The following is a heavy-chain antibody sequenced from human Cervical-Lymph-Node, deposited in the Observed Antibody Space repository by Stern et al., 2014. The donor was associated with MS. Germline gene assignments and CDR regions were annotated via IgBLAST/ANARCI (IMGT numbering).Heavy chain of an antibody. CDR1: GFSFSNYA. CDR3: ASRSVYWFDSSAYYAAHYLDY. Sequence: VQLVESGGGVVQSGRSLRLSCAASGFSFSNYAIHWVRQAPGKGLEWVAIISSDGNTRAYSEYVKGRLTISRDNSKNTLYLQINSLSAENPAIYYWASRSVYWFDSSAYYAAHYLDYWGQGTLVTVSS. V-gene: IGHV3-30*14. D-gene: IGHD3-22*01. CDR2: ISSDGNTR. J-gene: IGHJ4*02.